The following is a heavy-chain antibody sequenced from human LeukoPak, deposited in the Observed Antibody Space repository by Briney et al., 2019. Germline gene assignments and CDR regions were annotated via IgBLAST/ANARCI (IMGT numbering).Heavy chain of an antibody. V-gene: IGHV3-21*04. J-gene: IGHJ4*02. CDR2: ITSSGANV. D-gene: IGHD3-10*01. CDR3: ARQWFGDY. CDR1: GFTFSSYA. Sequence: GGSLRLSCAASGFTFSSYAMSWVRQAPGKGPEWLSYITSSGANVYYADSVKGRFAVSRDNAKNSLYLQMNNLRAEDTAVYYCARQWFGDYWGQGTLVTVSS.